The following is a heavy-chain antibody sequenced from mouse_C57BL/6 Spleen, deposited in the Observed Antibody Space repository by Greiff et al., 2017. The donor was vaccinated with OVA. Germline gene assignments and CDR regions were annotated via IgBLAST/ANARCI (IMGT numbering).Heavy chain of an antibody. D-gene: IGHD2-4*01. Sequence: VQLQQPGAELVKPGASVKLSCKASGYTFTSYWMHWVKQRPGQGLEWIGMIHPNSGSTNYNEKFKSKATLTVDKSSSTACMQLSSLTSEDSAVYYCARTLYYDYDLYYAMDYWGQGTSVTVSS. CDR2: IHPNSGST. V-gene: IGHV1-64*01. CDR1: GYTFTSYW. CDR3: ARTLYYDYDLYYAMDY. J-gene: IGHJ4*01.